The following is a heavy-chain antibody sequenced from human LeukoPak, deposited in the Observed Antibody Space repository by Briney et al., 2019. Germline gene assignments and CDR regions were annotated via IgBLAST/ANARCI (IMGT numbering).Heavy chain of an antibody. CDR1: GFTFSSYS. J-gene: IGHJ4*02. Sequence: GGSLRLSCAASGFTFSSYSMNWVRQAPGKGLEWVSSISSSSSYIYYADSVKGRFTISRDNAKNSLYLQMNSLRAEDTAVYYCARRLVVDTDEGFDYWGQGTLVTVSS. CDR3: ARRLVVDTDEGFDY. D-gene: IGHD5-18*01. V-gene: IGHV3-21*01. CDR2: ISSSSSYI.